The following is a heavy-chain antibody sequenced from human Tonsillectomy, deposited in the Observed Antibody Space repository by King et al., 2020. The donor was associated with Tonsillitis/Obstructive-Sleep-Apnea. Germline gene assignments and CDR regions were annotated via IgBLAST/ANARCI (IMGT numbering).Heavy chain of an antibody. CDR3: ARDYYDSSGDYHGYFQH. CDR2: SRPYDGDT. V-gene: IGHV1-18*01. Sequence: VQLVESGAEVKKPGASVKVSCKASGYTFTNYDITWVRQAPGQGLEWMGWSRPYDGDTNYAQKLQGRVTMTSDTSTTTAYMGLRSLRSDDTAVDYCARDYYDSSGDYHGYFQHWGQGTLVTVSS. CDR1: GYTFTNYD. D-gene: IGHD3-22*01. J-gene: IGHJ1*01.